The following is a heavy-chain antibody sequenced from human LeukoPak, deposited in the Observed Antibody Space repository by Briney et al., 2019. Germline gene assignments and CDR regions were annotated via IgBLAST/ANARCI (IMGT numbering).Heavy chain of an antibody. D-gene: IGHD3-10*02. J-gene: IGHJ6*04. CDR3: AELGITMIGGV. V-gene: IGHV3-30*04. CDR1: GFTFSDYA. Sequence: GRSLRLSCAASGFTFSDYAMHWVRQAPGKGLEWVAVISYDGINQYYADSVKGRFTISRDNSKNTLYLQMNSLRVEDTAVYYCAELGITMIGGVWGKGTTVTISS. CDR2: ISYDGINQ.